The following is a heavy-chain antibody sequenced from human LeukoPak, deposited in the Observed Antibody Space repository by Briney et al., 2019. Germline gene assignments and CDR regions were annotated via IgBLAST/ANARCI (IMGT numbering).Heavy chain of an antibody. CDR2: ISYDGSNK. V-gene: IGHV3-30-3*01. CDR3: AQGLLS. Sequence: PGGSLRLSCAASGFTFSRYVMHWVRQAPGKGLQWVAFISYDGSNKHYADSVQGRCTISRDNSKNTLYLQLNSLRADDTAVFYCAQGLLSWGQGTLLTVAA. J-gene: IGHJ5*02. CDR1: GFTFSRYV.